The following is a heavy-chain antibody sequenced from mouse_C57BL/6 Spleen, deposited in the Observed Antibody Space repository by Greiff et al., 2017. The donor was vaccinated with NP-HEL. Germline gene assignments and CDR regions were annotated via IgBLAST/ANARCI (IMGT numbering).Heavy chain of an antibody. Sequence: ESGPGLVKPSQSLSLTCSVTGYSITSGYYWNWIRQFPGNKLEWMGYISYDGSNNYNPSLKNRISITRDTSKNQFFLKLNSVTTEDTATYYCARDRAYDGYSYAMDYWGQGTSVTVSS. V-gene: IGHV3-6*01. J-gene: IGHJ4*01. CDR2: ISYDGSN. CDR1: GYSITSGYY. CDR3: ARDRAYDGYSYAMDY. D-gene: IGHD2-3*01.